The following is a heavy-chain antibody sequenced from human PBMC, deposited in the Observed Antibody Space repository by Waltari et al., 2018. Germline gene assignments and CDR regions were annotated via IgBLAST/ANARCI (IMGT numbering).Heavy chain of an antibody. CDR2: IYYSGRT. CDR3: ARHPAMTIMLWYFDL. J-gene: IGHJ2*01. CDR1: GGSISSSSYY. D-gene: IGHD2-8*01. V-gene: IGHV4-39*01. Sequence: QLQLQESGPGLVKPSETLSLTCTVSGGSISSSSYYWGWIRQPPGKGLEWIGWIYYSGRTYYNPSLKSRVTISVETSKNQFSLKLSSVTAADTAVYYCARHPAMTIMLWYFDLWGRGTLVTVSS.